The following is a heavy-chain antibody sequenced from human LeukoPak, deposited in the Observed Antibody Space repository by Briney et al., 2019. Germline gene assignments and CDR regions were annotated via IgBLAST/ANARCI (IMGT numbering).Heavy chain of an antibody. J-gene: IGHJ4*02. CDR2: FYTSGST. CDR1: GGSISSYC. Sequence: SETLSLTCTVSGGSISSYCWSWIRQPAGKGLEWVGRFYTSGSTNYNPSLKSRVTMSIDTSKNQFSLKLSSVTAADTAVYYCARDARLHYYFDYWGQGTLVTVSS. V-gene: IGHV4-4*07. CDR3: ARDARLHYYFDY. D-gene: IGHD6-25*01.